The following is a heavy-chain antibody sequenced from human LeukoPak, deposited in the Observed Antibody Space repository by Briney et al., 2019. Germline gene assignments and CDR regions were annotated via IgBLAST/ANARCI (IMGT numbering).Heavy chain of an antibody. CDR2: INPNSGGT. CDR1: GYTFTGYY. V-gene: IGHV1-2*02. J-gene: IGHJ4*02. Sequence: GASVKVSCKASGYTFTGYYMHWVRQAPGQGLEWMGWINPNSGGTNYAQKFQGRVTMTRDTSISTAYMELSGLRSDDTAVYYCARDALYDSSGYGLTGDFDYWGQGTLVTVSS. D-gene: IGHD3-22*01. CDR3: ARDALYDSSGYGLTGDFDY.